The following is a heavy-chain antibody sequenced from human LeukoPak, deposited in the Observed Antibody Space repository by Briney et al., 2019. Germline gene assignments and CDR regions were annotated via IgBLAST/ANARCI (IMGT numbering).Heavy chain of an antibody. CDR1: GFTFSSFA. J-gene: IGHJ4*02. Sequence: GESLRLSCAASGFTFSSFAMSWVRQAPGRGLEWVSAIDSSGGSAYYADSVKGRFTISRDKSKNTLYVQMNSLRAEDTAVYYCAKAVGGSYIRFDYWGQGPLVTVSS. V-gene: IGHV3-23*01. CDR2: IDSSGGSA. D-gene: IGHD1-26*01. CDR3: AKAVGGSYIRFDY.